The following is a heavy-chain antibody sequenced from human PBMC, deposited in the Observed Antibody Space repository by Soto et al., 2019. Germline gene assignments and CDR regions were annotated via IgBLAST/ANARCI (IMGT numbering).Heavy chain of an antibody. CDR2: INDSGDI. CDR1: GGSFSGYQ. CDR3: ARALILWFGELSRRGGYYYYMDV. V-gene: IGHV4-34*01. J-gene: IGHJ6*03. D-gene: IGHD3-10*01. Sequence: QVQLQQWGAGLLKPSETLSLTCAVYGGSFSGYQWSWIRQTPGKGLEWIGGINDSGDINYNPSLKSRVTILVDSPKKQISLRLSSVTAADTAVYYCARALILWFGELSRRGGYYYYMDVWGKGTTVIVSS.